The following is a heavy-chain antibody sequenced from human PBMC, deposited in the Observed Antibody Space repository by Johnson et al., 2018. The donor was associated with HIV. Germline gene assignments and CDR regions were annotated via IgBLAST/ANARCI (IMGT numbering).Heavy chain of an antibody. D-gene: IGHD3-22*01. CDR3: ARRYHYENSVYYSDAFDI. CDR1: GFTFSSYG. Sequence: QVQLVESGGGVVQPGRSLRLSCAASGFTFSSYGMHWVRQAPGKGLEWVAVISYEGLNKYYADSVKGRFTISRDNSKNTLFLQMNSLRAEDTAVYYCARRYHYENSVYYSDAFDIWGQGTMVTVSS. J-gene: IGHJ3*02. CDR2: ISYEGLNK. V-gene: IGHV3-30*03.